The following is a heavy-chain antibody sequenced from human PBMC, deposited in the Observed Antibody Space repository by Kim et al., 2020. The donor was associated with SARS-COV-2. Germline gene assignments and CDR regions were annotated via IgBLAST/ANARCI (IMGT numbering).Heavy chain of an antibody. CDR3: ARAPLTFGGVITAFDI. D-gene: IGHD3-16*02. V-gene: IGHV4-31*03. CDR2: IYYSGST. CDR1: GGSISSGGYY. J-gene: IGHJ3*02. Sequence: SETLSLTCTVSGGSISSGGYYWSWIRQHPGKGLEWIGYIYYSGSTYYNPSLKSRVTISVDTSKNQFSLKLSSVTAADTAVYYCARAPLTFGGVITAFDIWGQGTIVTVSS.